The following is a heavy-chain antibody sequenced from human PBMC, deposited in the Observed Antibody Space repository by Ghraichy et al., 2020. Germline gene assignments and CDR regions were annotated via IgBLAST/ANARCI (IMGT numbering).Heavy chain of an antibody. V-gene: IGHV3-7*03. CDR1: GFTFSDSW. CDR2: INEHASER. J-gene: IGHJ6*04. Sequence: GGSLRLSCAASGFTFSDSWVTWMRQVPGKGPEWVANINEHASERNYVDSVKGRFTVSRDNAENSVYLQMNSVRVEDTAVYYCTRGHYGMDVWGKGTTVTVSA. CDR3: TRGHYGMDV.